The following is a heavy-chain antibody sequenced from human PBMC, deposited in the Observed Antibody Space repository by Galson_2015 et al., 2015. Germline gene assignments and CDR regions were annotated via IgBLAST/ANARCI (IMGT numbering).Heavy chain of an antibody. J-gene: IGHJ2*01. CDR1: GYTSTGYA. V-gene: IGHV7-4-1*02. D-gene: IGHD4-17*01. CDR2: INTNTGNP. Sequence: SVKVSCKASGYTSTGYAMNWVRQAPGQGLEWMGWINTNTGNPTYAQGFTGRFVFSLDTSVSTAYLQINTLEAEDTAVYYCARRRGGDTAVWYFELWGRGALVTVSS. CDR3: ARRRGGDTAVWYFEL.